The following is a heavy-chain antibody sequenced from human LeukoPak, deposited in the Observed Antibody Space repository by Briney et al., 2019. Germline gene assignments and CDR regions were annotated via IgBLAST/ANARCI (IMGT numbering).Heavy chain of an antibody. D-gene: IGHD2-2*01. CDR3: ARTGFDIVVVPAARFDP. CDR2: IYHSGST. V-gene: IGHV4-38-2*01. CDR1: GHSISSGYY. Sequence: PSETLSLTCAVSGHSISSGYYWGWIRQPPGKELEWIGSIYHSGSTYYNPSLKSRVTISVDTSKNQFSLKLSSVTAADTAVYYCARTGFDIVVVPAARFDPWGQGTRVTVSS. J-gene: IGHJ5*02.